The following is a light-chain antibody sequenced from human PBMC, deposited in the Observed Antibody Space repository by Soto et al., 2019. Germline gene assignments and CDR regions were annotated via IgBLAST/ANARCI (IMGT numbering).Light chain of an antibody. Sequence: EIVLTHSPATLSLSPAERGALSFRSSESVTNYLAWYQQKPGQAPRLLVYDVSNRATGIPARFSGGGSGTEFTLTISSLQSEDFAVYYCQQYGSSPPSVTFGQGTRLEI. J-gene: IGKJ5*01. CDR2: DVS. CDR3: QQYGSSPPSVT. CDR1: ESVTNY. V-gene: IGKV3-11*01.